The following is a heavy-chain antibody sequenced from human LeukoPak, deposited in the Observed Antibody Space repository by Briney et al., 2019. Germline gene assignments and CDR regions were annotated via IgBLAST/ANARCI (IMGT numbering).Heavy chain of an antibody. CDR1: GDSVSSTY. CDR3: ARNIEDSGSSYFDP. CDR2: GHHSERS. J-gene: IGHJ5*02. V-gene: IGHV4-59*02. Sequence: PSETLSLTCSVSGDSVSSTYWSWVRQPPGKGLEWIAYGHHSERSNYNPSLKSRVTISVDTSKNQFSLKLSSVTAVDTAVYYCARNIEDSGSSYFDPWGQGTLVTVSS. D-gene: IGHD1-26*01.